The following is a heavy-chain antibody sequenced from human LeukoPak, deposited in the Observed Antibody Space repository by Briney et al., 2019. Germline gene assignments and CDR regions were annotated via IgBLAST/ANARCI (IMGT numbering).Heavy chain of an antibody. CDR2: ISSSSSYI. CDR3: ARAGSCSSTSCYPFDY. D-gene: IGHD2-2*01. Sequence: PGGSLRLSCAASGFTFSSYSMNWVRQAPGKGLEWVSSISSSSSYIYYADSVKGRFTISRDNAKNSLYLQMNSLRAEDTAVYYCARAGSCSSTSCYPFDYWGQGTLVTVSS. V-gene: IGHV3-21*01. J-gene: IGHJ4*02. CDR1: GFTFSSYS.